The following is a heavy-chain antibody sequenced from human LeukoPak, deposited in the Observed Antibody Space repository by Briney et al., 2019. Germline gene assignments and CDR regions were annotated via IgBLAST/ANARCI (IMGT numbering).Heavy chain of an antibody. J-gene: IGHJ6*02. CDR2: INQDGSEI. V-gene: IGHV3-7*02. Sequence: GGSLRLSCAASGFTYSTYWMSWVRQAPGQGLEWVANINQDGSEIYYLDSVKGRFTISRDNAKNSLYLQMNSLRTEDTAVYYCGRYYVMDVWGQGTSVTVSS. CDR1: GFTYSTYW. CDR3: GRYYVMDV.